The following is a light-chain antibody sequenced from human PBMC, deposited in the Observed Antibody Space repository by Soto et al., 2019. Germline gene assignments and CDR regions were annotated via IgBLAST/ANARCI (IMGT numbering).Light chain of an antibody. CDR3: QQYASSPT. J-gene: IGKJ5*01. V-gene: IGKV3-20*01. CDR1: QSVSNNY. Sequence: EIVLTQAPGTVSLSPGERASLSWRASQSVSNNYSAWYRQTPGPAPRRLIYGASSRATGIPDRFSGSGSGTDFTLTISRLEPEDFAVYYCQQYASSPTFGEGTLLEIK. CDR2: GAS.